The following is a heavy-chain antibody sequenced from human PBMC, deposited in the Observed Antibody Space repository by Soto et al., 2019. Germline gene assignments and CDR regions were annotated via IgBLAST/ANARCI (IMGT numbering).Heavy chain of an antibody. J-gene: IGHJ4*02. Sequence: QPGWSLRLSCAASGFTFSRYNMNWVRQAPGKGLEWISYISSSGSMIYYTDSVEGRFTISRDNAKNSLYLQMNSLRDEDTAVYYCASDAWLIPGAISRPFHFCGPGTRVTVSA. CDR1: GFTFSRYN. CDR3: ASDAWLIPGAISRPFHF. V-gene: IGHV3-48*02. D-gene: IGHD1-26*01. CDR2: ISSSGSMI.